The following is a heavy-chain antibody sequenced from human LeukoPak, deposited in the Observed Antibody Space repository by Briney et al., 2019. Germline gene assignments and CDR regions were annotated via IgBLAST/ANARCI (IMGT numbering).Heavy chain of an antibody. J-gene: IGHJ5*02. Sequence: SGTLSLTCAVYGGSFSGYYWSWIRQPPGKGLEWIGEINHSGSTNYNPSLKSRVTISVDTSKNQFSLKLSSVTAADTAVYYCARAVVAATTPTNWFDPWGQGTLVTVSS. CDR3: ARAVVAATTPTNWFDP. V-gene: IGHV4-34*01. D-gene: IGHD2-15*01. CDR1: GGSFSGYY. CDR2: INHSGST.